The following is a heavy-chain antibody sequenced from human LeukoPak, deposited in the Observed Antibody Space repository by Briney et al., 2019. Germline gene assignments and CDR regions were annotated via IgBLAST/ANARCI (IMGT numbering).Heavy chain of an antibody. V-gene: IGHV4-59*01. CDR3: ARDYSGSYYFDY. J-gene: IGHJ4*02. CDR2: IYYSGST. Sequence: PSETLSLTCTISGGSISSYYWSWIRQPPGKGLEWIGYIYYSGSTNYNTSLKSRVTISVDTSKNQFSLKLSSVTAADTAVYYCARDYSGSYYFDYWGQGTLVTVAS. D-gene: IGHD1-26*01. CDR1: GGSISSYY.